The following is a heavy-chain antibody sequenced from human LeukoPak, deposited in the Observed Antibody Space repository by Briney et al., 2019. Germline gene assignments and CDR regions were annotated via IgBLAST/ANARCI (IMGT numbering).Heavy chain of an antibody. CDR2: IYYGGST. CDR1: GGSISSSSYY. CDR3: ASVSQLTGTFDY. J-gene: IGHJ4*02. D-gene: IGHD7-27*01. V-gene: IGHV4-39*01. Sequence: SETLSLTCTVSGGSISSSSYYWGWIRQPPGKGLEWIGSIYYGGSTYYNPSLKSRVTISVDTSKNQFSLKLSSVTAADTAVYYCASVSQLTGTFDYWGQGTLVTVSS.